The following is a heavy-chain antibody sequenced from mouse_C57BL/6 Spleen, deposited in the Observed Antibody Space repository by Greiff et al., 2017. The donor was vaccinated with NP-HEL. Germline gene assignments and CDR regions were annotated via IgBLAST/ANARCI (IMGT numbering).Heavy chain of an antibody. CDR3: ARGITTVVAPLGY. Sequence: EVHLVESGGGLVKPGGSLKLSCAASGFTFSDYGMHWVRQAPEKGLEWVAYISSGSSTIYYADTVKGRFTISRDNAKNTLFLQMTSLRSEDTAMYYCARGITTVVAPLGYWGQGTTLTVSS. CDR2: ISSGSSTI. D-gene: IGHD1-1*01. CDR1: GFTFSDYG. V-gene: IGHV5-17*01. J-gene: IGHJ2*01.